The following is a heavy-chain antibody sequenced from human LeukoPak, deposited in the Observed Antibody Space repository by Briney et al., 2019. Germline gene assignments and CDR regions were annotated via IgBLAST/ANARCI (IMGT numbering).Heavy chain of an antibody. J-gene: IGHJ5*02. CDR1: GFTSSSYT. CDR3: ARDSLMWELIDGGWFDP. V-gene: IGHV3-30-3*01. CDR2: ISYDESNK. D-gene: IGHD1-26*01. Sequence: GRSLRLSCAASGFTSSSYTMHWVRQAPGKGLEWVAVISYDESNKYYADPVKGRFTISRDNSKNTLYLQMNSLRAEDTAVYYCARDSLMWELIDGGWFDPWGEGTPVSPSS.